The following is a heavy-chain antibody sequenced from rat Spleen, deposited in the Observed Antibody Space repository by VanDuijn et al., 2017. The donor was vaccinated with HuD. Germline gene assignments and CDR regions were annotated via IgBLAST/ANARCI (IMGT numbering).Heavy chain of an antibody. D-gene: IGHD1-12*03. V-gene: IGHV5-29*01. J-gene: IGHJ3*01. CDR1: GFTFSNYG. CDR2: ISYDGSSA. CDR3: ARLGGKYYDGYYPFSY. Sequence: EVQLVESGGGLVQPGRSLKLSCAASGFTFSNYGMAWVCQAPTKGLEWVATISYDGSSAYYRDSVKGRFTISRDNAKSTLYLQMGNLRSEDTATYYGARLGGKYYDGYYPFSYWGQGTLVTVSS.